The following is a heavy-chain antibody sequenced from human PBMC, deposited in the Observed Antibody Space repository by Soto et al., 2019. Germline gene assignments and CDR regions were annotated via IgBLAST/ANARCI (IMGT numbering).Heavy chain of an antibody. V-gene: IGHV3-7*01. Sequence: PGGSLRLSCAASGFTFGSYWMSWVRQAPGKGLEWLATIKMDASEKKYVDSVKGRFTMSRDNAKNSLYLQMDSLRAEDTAVYYCSRDSVYGLGASVIHSLVYCDHGTLLTVFS. D-gene: IGHD3-10*01. CDR2: IKMDASEK. J-gene: IGHJ4*01. CDR1: GFTFGSYW. CDR3: SRDSVYGLGASVIHSLVY.